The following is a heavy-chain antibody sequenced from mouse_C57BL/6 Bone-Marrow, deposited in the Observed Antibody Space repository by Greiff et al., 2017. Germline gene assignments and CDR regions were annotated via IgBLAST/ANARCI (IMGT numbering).Heavy chain of an antibody. CDR3: ANYDFGLFDY. V-gene: IGHV7-3*01. J-gene: IGHJ2*01. Sequence: EVQVVESGGGLVQPGGSLSLSCAASGFTFTDYYMSWVRQPPGKALEWLGFIRNKANGYTTEYSASVKGRFTISRDNSQSILYLQMNALRAEDSATYYGANYDFGLFDYWGQATTLTVSS. CDR2: IRNKANGYTT. CDR1: GFTFTDYY.